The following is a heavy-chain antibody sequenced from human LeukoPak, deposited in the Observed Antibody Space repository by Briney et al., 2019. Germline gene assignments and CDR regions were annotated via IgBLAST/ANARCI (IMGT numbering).Heavy chain of an antibody. Sequence: ASVKVSCKASGNTFSSYAIHWVRQAPGQGLEWVGWISGYNGDTNYAQKLQGRVTMTTDTSTTTAYMELRSLRSDDTAFYYCARDPSNTSGWKTWFDTWGQGTLVTVSS. CDR1: GNTFSSYA. V-gene: IGHV1-18*01. D-gene: IGHD6-19*01. J-gene: IGHJ5*02. CDR2: ISGYNGDT. CDR3: ARDPSNTSGWKTWFDT.